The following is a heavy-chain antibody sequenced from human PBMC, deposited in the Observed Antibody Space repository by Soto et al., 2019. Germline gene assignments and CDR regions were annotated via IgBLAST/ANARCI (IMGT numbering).Heavy chain of an antibody. D-gene: IGHD6-13*01. V-gene: IGHV2-5*02. Sequence: QITLKESGPTLVKPTQTLTLTCTFSGFSLSTSEVGVGWIRQPPGKALEWLALLYWDDDKRYNPSLKSRLTTTKHPSKNQVVLTLTRMDPVDTATYYCVHRAGMGGNSWLPGHWGQGTLVTVSS. CDR1: GFSLSTSEVG. CDR3: VHRAGMGGNSWLPGH. J-gene: IGHJ4*02. CDR2: LYWDDDK.